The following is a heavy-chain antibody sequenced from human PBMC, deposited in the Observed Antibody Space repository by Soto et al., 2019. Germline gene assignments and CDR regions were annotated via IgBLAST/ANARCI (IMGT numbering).Heavy chain of an antibody. V-gene: IGHV1-8*02. CDR2: MNPNSGNT. Sequence: ASVKVSCKASGGTFSSFTINWVRQATGQGLEWMGWMNPNSGNTGYAQKFQGRITMTRNTSISTAYMELSSLRSEDTAVYYWARGGVRGMDVWGQGTTVTVSS. D-gene: IGHD3-16*01. CDR1: GGTFSSFT. J-gene: IGHJ6*02. CDR3: ARGGVRGMDV.